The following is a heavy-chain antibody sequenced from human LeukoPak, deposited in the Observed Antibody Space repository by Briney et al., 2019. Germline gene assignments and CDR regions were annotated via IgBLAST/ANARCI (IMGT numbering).Heavy chain of an antibody. CDR1: GGSFSGYY. J-gene: IGHJ6*03. D-gene: IGHD2-2*02. V-gene: IGHV4-34*01. Sequence: PSETLSLTCAVYGGSFSGYYWSWIRQPPGKGLEWIGEINHSGSTNYNPSLKSRVTISVDTSKNQFSLKLSSVTAADTAVYYCARQSRNRSVNIVVVPAAISYYYYYMDVWGKGTTVTVSS. CDR2: INHSGST. CDR3: ARQSRNRSVNIVVVPAAISYYYYYMDV.